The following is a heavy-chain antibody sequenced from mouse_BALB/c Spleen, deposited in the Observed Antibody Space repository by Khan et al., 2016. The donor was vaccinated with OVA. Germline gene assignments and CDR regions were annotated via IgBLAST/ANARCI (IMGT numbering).Heavy chain of an antibody. D-gene: IGHD1-1*01. CDR2: IGSGGSI. V-gene: IGHV5-6-5*01. J-gene: IGHJ2*01. CDR1: GFTFSNYA. CDR3: ARVYGSSGVDY. Sequence: EVELVESGGGFVKPGGSLKLSCAASGFTFSNYAMYWVRQTPEKRLEWVASIGSGGSIYYPASVKGRFTISRDNAWNILYLPMSSLRSEDTAMYFCARVYGSSGVDYWGQGTTLTVSS.